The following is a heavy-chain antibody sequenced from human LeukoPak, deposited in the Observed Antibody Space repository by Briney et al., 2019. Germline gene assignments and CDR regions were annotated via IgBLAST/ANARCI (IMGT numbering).Heavy chain of an antibody. Sequence: GASVKVSCKVSGNSLSELSIQWVRQAPGKGLECMGGFDPEEAKMVYAQNFQGRVTMTEDTSTQTAYMELSGLTSDDTAVYYCTTRRGHPWCGFVNWGQGNLVTVSS. CDR3: TTRRGHPWCGFVN. CDR2: FDPEEAKM. V-gene: IGHV1-24*01. CDR1: GNSLSELS. D-gene: IGHD3-3*01. J-gene: IGHJ4*02.